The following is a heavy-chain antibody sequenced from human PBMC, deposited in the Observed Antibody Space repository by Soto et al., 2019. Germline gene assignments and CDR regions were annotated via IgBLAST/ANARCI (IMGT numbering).Heavy chain of an antibody. Sequence: QVQLQESGPGLVKPSETLSLTCTVSGGSISSYYCSWIRQPPGKGLEWIGYIYYSGSTNYNPSLKSRVTLSVDTSKNQFSLRLTSVTAADTAVYYCARQWGATFDYWGQGTLVTVSS. CDR3: ARQWGATFDY. CDR1: GGSISSYY. D-gene: IGHD2-8*01. J-gene: IGHJ4*02. CDR2: IYYSGST. V-gene: IGHV4-59*01.